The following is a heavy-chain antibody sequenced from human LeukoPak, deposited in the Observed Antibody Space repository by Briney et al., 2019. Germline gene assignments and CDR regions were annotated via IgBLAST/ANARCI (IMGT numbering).Heavy chain of an antibody. Sequence: ASVKVSCKASGYTFTSYGISWVRQAPGQGLEWMGGIIPIFGTANYAQKFQGRVTITADESTSTAYMELSSLRSEDTAVYYCARDYGSGNYYNLDAFDIWGQGTMVTVSS. V-gene: IGHV1-69*13. CDR3: ARDYGSGNYYNLDAFDI. J-gene: IGHJ3*02. CDR2: IIPIFGTA. CDR1: GYTFTSYG. D-gene: IGHD3-10*01.